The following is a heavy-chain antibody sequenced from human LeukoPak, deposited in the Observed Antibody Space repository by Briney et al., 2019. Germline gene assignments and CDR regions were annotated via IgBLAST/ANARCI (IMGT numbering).Heavy chain of an antibody. V-gene: IGHV4-39*01. CDR2: IYYSGST. CDR3: ARLDRWGIYYYYGMDV. J-gene: IGHJ6*02. D-gene: IGHD3-16*01. Sequence: SETLSLTCTVSGGSISRSTYYWGWIRQPPGKGLELIGSIYYSGSTYYNPSLKSRVTISVDTSKNQFSLNLSSVTAADTAVYYCARLDRWGIYYYYGMDVWGQGTTVTVSS. CDR1: GGSISRSTYY.